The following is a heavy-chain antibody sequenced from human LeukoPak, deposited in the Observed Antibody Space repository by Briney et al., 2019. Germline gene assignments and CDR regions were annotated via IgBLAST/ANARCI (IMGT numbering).Heavy chain of an antibody. D-gene: IGHD2-8*01. Sequence: GGALRLSCAASGCPFSNHAMSWVRQPPGKGLEGVSAISNGNKYYAESVRGRFTISRDDSKNMVYLQMYSLGVEDTARYYCVREAGYCATVCLKTNYFDPWGQGTLVTVSS. CDR1: GCPFSNHA. CDR3: VREAGYCATVCLKTNYFDP. V-gene: IGHV3-23*01. J-gene: IGHJ5*02. CDR2: ISNGNK.